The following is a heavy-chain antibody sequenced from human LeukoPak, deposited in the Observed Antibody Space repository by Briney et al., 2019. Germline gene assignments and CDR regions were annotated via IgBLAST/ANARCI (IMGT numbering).Heavy chain of an antibody. J-gene: IGHJ4*02. CDR2: IYPGDCDT. Sequence: GESLTISCMGSGYRFSSYWIGWVRQMPGKGLEWMGIIYPGDCDTRYSPSFQGQVTISVDKSISTACLQWDSLKASDTAMYYCARQDGSALYYFDNWGQGTLVTVSS. CDR1: GYRFSSYW. D-gene: IGHD5-24*01. CDR3: ARQDGSALYYFDN. V-gene: IGHV5-51*01.